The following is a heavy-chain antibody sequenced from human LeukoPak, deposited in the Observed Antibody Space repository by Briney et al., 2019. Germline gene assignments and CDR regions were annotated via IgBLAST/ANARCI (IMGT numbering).Heavy chain of an antibody. J-gene: IGHJ4*02. CDR3: AREKERLGRRRVNPTPFDY. Sequence: NSSETLSLTCTVSGGSISSSSYYWGWIRQPPGKGLEWIGSIYYSGSTYYNPSLKSRVTISVDTSKNQFSLKLSSVTAADTAVYYCAREKERLGRRRVNPTPFDYWGQGTLVTVSS. CDR2: IYYSGST. CDR1: GGSISSSSYY. D-gene: IGHD1-1*01. V-gene: IGHV4-39*02.